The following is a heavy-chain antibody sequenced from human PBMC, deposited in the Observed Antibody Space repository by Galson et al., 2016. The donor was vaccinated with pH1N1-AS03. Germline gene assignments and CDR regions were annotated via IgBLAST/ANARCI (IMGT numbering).Heavy chain of an antibody. D-gene: IGHD3-22*01. CDR3: ARDRHYDSSGRYFYESEH. CDR2: IHPIFGTP. Sequence: SVKVSCKASGGTFGNYAISWMRQAPGQGLEWMGGIHPIFGTPSYAQKFQGRLTVTADDSTSAAYMELSSLTSEDTAIYCCARDRHYDSSGRYFYESEHWGQGTLVIVSS. V-gene: IGHV1-69*13. J-gene: IGHJ4*02. CDR1: GGTFGNYA.